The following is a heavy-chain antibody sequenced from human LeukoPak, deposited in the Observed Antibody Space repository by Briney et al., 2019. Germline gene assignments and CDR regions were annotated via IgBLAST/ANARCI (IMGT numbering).Heavy chain of an antibody. V-gene: IGHV1-24*01. J-gene: IGHJ5*02. D-gene: IGHD3-3*01. CDR2: FDPEDGET. CDR3: ATRGLLEWLAYPLRGFDP. Sequence: ASVKVSCKVSGYTLTELSMHWVRQAPGKGLEWMGGFDPEDGETIYAQKFQGRVTMTEDTSTDTAYMELSSLRSEDTAVYYCATRGLLEWLAYPLRGFDPWGQGTLVTVSS. CDR1: GYTLTELS.